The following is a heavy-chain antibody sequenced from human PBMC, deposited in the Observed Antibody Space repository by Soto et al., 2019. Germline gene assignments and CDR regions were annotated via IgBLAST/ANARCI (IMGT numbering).Heavy chain of an antibody. CDR3: TTRRYSGYENYFDY. CDR1: GFTCSNAW. D-gene: IGHD5-12*01. J-gene: IGHJ4*02. V-gene: IGHV3-15*01. CDR2: IKSKTDGGTT. Sequence: EVQLVESGGGLVKPGGSLRLSCAASGFTCSNAWMSWVRQGPGKGLEWIGRIKSKTDGGTTDYAAPVKGRFTISRDDSKNTLYLQMNSLKTEDTAVYYCTTRRYSGYENYFDYWGQGTLVTVSS.